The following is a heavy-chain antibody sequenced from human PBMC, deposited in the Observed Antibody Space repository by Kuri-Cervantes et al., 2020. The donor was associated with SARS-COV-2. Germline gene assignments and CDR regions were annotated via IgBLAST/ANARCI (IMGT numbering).Heavy chain of an antibody. CDR3: ACALAYYSDSSGFTYYFDY. Sequence: SETLSLTCTVSGYSISSGYYWGWIRQPPGKGLEWIGSIYHSGSTYYNPSLKSRVTISVDTSKNQFSLKLSSVTAADTAVYYCACALAYYSDSSGFTYYFDYWGQGTQVTVSS. D-gene: IGHD3-22*01. V-gene: IGHV4-38-2*02. CDR2: IYHSGST. J-gene: IGHJ4*02. CDR1: GYSISSGYY.